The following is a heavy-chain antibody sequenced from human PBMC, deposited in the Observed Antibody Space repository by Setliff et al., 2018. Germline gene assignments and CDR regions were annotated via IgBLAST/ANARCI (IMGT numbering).Heavy chain of an antibody. CDR1: GFTFSTYR. J-gene: IGHJ4*02. V-gene: IGHV3-33*08. CDR2: IWDDGVKK. CDR3: AGTCSGSGCYAGLES. D-gene: IGHD2-15*01. Sequence: GGSLRLSCAASGFTFSTYRMHWVRQAPGKGLEWVAVIWDDGVKKYHADSGTGRFTISRDNSKNTLYLQMNSLRPEDTAVYYCAGTCSGSGCYAGLESWGQGTPVTVSS.